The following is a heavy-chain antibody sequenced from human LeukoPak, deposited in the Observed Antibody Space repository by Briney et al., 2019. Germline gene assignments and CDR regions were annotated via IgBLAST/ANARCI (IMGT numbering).Heavy chain of an antibody. J-gene: IGHJ4*02. CDR3: ARAGPYDSYDY. D-gene: IGHD3-22*01. V-gene: IGHV3-53*01. CDR1: GFTVSSNY. Sequence: PGGSLRLSCAASGFTVSSNYMSWVRQAQGQGLEWVSVIYSGGSTYYADSVKGRFTISRDNSKNTLYLQMNSLRAEDTAVYYCARAGPYDSYDYWGQGTLVTVSS. CDR2: IYSGGST.